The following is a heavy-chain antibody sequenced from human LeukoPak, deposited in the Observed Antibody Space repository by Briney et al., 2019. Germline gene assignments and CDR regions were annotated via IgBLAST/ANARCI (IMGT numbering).Heavy chain of an antibody. V-gene: IGHV3-7*01. CDR2: IKQDGSEK. D-gene: IGHD2-2*01. CDR3: ARDDCSSISCYHNWFDP. CDR1: GFTFSSYW. J-gene: IGHJ5*02. Sequence: GGSLRLSCAASGFTFSSYWMSWVRQAPGKGLEWVANIKQDGSEKYYVDSVKGRFTISRDNAKNSLYLQMNSPRAEDTAVYYCARDDCSSISCYHNWFDPRGQGTLVTVSS.